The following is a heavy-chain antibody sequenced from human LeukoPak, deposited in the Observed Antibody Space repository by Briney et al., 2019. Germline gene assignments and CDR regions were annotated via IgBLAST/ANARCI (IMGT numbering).Heavy chain of an antibody. D-gene: IGHD6-13*01. CDR2: INPNSGGT. Sequence: GASVKVSCKASGYTFTGYYMHWVRQAPGQGLEWMGWINPNSGGTNYAQKFQGRVTVTRDTSISTAYMELSRLRSDDTAVYYCARDIWVGIAAAPAYWGQGTLVTVSS. J-gene: IGHJ4*02. CDR1: GYTFTGYY. V-gene: IGHV1-2*02. CDR3: ARDIWVGIAAAPAY.